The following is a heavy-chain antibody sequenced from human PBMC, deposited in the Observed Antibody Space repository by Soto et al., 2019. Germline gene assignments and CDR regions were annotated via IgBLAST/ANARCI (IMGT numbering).Heavy chain of an antibody. Sequence: PGGSLRLSCAASGFTFRSYWMQWVRQAPGKGLVWVSWINSDGSSTSYADSVKGRFTISRDNAKNTLYLQMNSLRAEDTAVYYCASGSNSLNFDSWGQGTLVTVSS. J-gene: IGHJ4*02. CDR3: ASGSNSLNFDS. V-gene: IGHV3-74*01. CDR1: GFTFRSYW. D-gene: IGHD2-2*01. CDR2: INSDGSST.